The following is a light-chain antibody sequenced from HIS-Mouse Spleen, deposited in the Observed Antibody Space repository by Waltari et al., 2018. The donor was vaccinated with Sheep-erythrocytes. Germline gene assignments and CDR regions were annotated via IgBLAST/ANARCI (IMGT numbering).Light chain of an antibody. Sequence: AIRMTQSPSSFSASTGDRVPITCRASQGIRSYLAWYQQKPGKAPKLLIYAASTLQSGVPSRFSGSGSGTDFTLTISCLQSEDFATYYCQQYYSYPPTFGQGTKVEIK. CDR3: QQYYSYPPT. CDR2: AAS. CDR1: QGIRSY. V-gene: IGKV1-8*01. J-gene: IGKJ1*01.